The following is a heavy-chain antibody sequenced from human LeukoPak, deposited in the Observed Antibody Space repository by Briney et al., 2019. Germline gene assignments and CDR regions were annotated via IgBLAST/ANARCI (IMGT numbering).Heavy chain of an antibody. Sequence: PGGSLRLSCAASGFTFSSYGMHWVRQAPGKGLEWVALVSYDGSTKYYGDSVKGQFTISRDNSKNTLSLQMNSLRTEDTAVYYCAREFEATSNRGIIAYWGQGTLVTVSS. V-gene: IGHV3-30*19. CDR1: GFTFSSYG. J-gene: IGHJ4*02. D-gene: IGHD1-14*01. CDR2: VSYDGSTK. CDR3: AREFEATSNRGIIAY.